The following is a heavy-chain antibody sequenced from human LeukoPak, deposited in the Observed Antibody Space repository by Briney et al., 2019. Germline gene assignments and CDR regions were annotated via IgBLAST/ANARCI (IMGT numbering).Heavy chain of an antibody. V-gene: IGHV3-74*01. CDR1: GFRFKSW. Sequence: PGGSLRLSCAASGFRFKSWMNWVRQAPGKGLVWVSHIDTEGRRTHYADSVKGRFTISRDNGKNTLYLQMNSLRVEDTGVYYCVRENYGIDSWGQGTLVIVSS. CDR3: VRENYGIDS. CDR2: IDTEGRRT. J-gene: IGHJ4*02. D-gene: IGHD4-17*01.